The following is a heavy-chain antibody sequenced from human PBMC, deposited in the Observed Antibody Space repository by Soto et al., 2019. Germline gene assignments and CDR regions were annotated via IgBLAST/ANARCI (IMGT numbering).Heavy chain of an antibody. CDR3: VRAPRQDEAMDY. V-gene: IGHV3-33*01. CDR1: GFTFSNFG. Sequence: QVQVVESGGGVVQPGRSLKLSCAASGFTFSNFGMHWVRQAPGKGLEWVAVIWHDGKEKYYADSAKGRSTISRDNSKNTLYLQMNSLRAEDTAVYYCVRAPRQDEAMDYWGQGTLVTVSS. CDR2: IWHDGKEK. J-gene: IGHJ4*02.